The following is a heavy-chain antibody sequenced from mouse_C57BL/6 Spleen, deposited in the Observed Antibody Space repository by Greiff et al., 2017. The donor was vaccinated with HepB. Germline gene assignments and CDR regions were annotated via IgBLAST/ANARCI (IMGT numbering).Heavy chain of an antibody. CDR1: GFSLTSYG. Sequence: VKVVESGPGLVQPSQSLSITCTVSGFSLTSYGVHWVRQSPGKGLEWLGVIWSGGSTDYNAAFISRLSISKDNSKSQVFFKMNSLQADDTAIYYCARMGATVVPYYFDYWGQGTTLTVSS. J-gene: IGHJ2*01. CDR2: IWSGGST. D-gene: IGHD1-1*01. V-gene: IGHV2-2*01. CDR3: ARMGATVVPYYFDY.